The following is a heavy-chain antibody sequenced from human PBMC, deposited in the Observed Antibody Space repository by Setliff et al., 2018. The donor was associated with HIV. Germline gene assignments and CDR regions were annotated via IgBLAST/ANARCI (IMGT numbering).Heavy chain of an antibody. CDR3: VRDHSGYDPDAFDI. Sequence: SETLSLTCTVSGGSTSNYHWSWIRQPAGKGLEWIGRSYISGSTNYNPSLKSRVTMSVDTSKNQFSLKLSSVTAADTAVYYCVRDHSGYDPDAFDIWGQGTMVTVPS. J-gene: IGHJ3*02. CDR1: GGSTSNYH. D-gene: IGHD5-12*01. CDR2: SYISGST. V-gene: IGHV4-4*07.